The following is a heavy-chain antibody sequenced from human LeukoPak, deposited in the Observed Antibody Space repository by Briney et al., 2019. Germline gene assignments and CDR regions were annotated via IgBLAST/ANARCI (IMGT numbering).Heavy chain of an antibody. CDR3: TRGANYRFDP. J-gene: IGHJ5*02. V-gene: IGHV3-74*01. Sequence: GGSLRLSCAASGFTFSSSLMHWVRQAPGKGLVWVSRVNSDGSITNYADSVKGRFTISRDNAKNTLYLQMNSLRAEDTAVYYCTRGANYRFDPWGQGTPVTVSS. CDR2: VNSDGSIT. D-gene: IGHD3-10*01. CDR1: GFTFSSSL.